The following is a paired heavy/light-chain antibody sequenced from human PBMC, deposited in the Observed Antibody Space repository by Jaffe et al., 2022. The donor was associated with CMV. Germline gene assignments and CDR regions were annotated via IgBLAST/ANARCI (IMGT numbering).Light chain of an antibody. CDR3: LQHKSYPLT. Sequence: DIQMTQSPSAMSASVGDRVTITCRASQGISSSLAWFQQKPGKVPKRLIYATSNLQSGVPSRFSGSGSGTEFTLTINSLQPEDFATYYCLQHKSYPLTFGGGTKVEIK. CDR2: ATS. CDR1: QGISSS. J-gene: IGKJ4*01. V-gene: IGKV1-17*03.
Heavy chain of an antibody. V-gene: IGHV3-21*01. CDR2: IDPTSTYI. J-gene: IGHJ4*02. CDR1: GFTFSDNT. CDR3: ARGSYGDYEY. Sequence: EVHLLESGGDLVKPGGSLRLSCAGSGFTFSDNTMNWVRQAPGKGLEWVSSIDPTSTYIYYADSVKGRFTISRDNAKNSLFLQMSNLRAGDTAVYYCARGSYGDYEYWGQGTLVTVSS. D-gene: IGHD4-17*01.